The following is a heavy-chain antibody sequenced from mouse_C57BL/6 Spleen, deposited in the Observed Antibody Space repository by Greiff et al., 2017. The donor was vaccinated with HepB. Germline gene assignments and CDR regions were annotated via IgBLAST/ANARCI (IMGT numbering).Heavy chain of an antibody. CDR2: ISDGGSYT. CDR1: GFTFSSSA. D-gene: IGHD1-1*01. CDR3: ARDDYYGSSWYFDV. J-gene: IGHJ1*03. V-gene: IGHV5-4*01. Sequence: EVKLVESGGGLVKPGGSLKLSCAASGFTFSSSAMSWVRQTPEKRLGWVATISDGGSYTYYPDNVKGRFTISRDNAKNNLYLQMRHLKSEDTAMYYWARDDYYGSSWYFDVWGTGTTVTVSS.